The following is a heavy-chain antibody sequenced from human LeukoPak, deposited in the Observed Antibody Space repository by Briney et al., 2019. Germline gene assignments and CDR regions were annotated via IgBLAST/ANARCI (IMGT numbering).Heavy chain of an antibody. Sequence: QAGGSLRLSCAASGFTFSSYAMHWVRQAPGKGLEWVAVISYDGSNKYYADSVKGRFTISRDNSKNTLYLQMNSLRAEDTAVYYCARDEGVVADPYAFDIWGQGIMVTVSS. D-gene: IGHD3-22*01. CDR1: GFTFSSYA. CDR3: ARDEGVVADPYAFDI. V-gene: IGHV3-30-3*01. J-gene: IGHJ3*02. CDR2: ISYDGSNK.